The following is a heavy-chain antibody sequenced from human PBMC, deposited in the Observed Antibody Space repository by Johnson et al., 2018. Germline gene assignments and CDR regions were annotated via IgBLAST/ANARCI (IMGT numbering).Heavy chain of an antibody. D-gene: IGHD3-16*01. Sequence: VQLVESGGGLVQPGRSLRLSCAASGFTFDDYAMHWVRQAPGKGLEWVSGISWNSGSIGYADSVKGRFTISRDNAKNSLYLQMNSLRGEVTALYYCAQAPWGWLGEGAEYFQHWGQGTLVTVSS. J-gene: IGHJ1*01. CDR1: GFTFDDYA. V-gene: IGHV3-9*01. CDR2: ISWNSGSI. CDR3: AQAPWGWLGEGAEYFQH.